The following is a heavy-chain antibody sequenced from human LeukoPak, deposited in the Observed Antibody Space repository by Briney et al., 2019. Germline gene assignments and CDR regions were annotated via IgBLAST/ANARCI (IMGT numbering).Heavy chain of an antibody. CDR3: ARTRNLIAARWFDP. CDR1: GGSFSGYY. J-gene: IGHJ5*02. CDR2: INHSGST. D-gene: IGHD6-6*01. Sequence: SETLSLTCAVYGGSFSGYYWSWIRQPPGKGLEWIGEINHSGSTNYNPSLKSRVTISVDTSKNQFSLKLSSVTAADTAVYYCARTRNLIAARWFDPWGQGTLVTVSS. V-gene: IGHV4-34*01.